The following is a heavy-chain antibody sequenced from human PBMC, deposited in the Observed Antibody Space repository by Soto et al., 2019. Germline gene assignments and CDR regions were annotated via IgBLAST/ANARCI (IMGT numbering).Heavy chain of an antibody. D-gene: IGHD3-22*01. J-gene: IGHJ4*02. CDR2: IRCSGSNT. CDR1: GFSFSSYA. Sequence: GGSLRLSCAASGFSFSSYAMSWVRQAPGKGLEWVSAIRCSGSNTYYADSVKGRFTISRDNSKNTLYLQMNSLRAEDTAVYYSAREPFSYYYCFSYYYVPYSLHYWGQGPQVTV. V-gene: IGHV3-23*01. CDR3: AREPFSYYYCFSYYYVPYSLHY.